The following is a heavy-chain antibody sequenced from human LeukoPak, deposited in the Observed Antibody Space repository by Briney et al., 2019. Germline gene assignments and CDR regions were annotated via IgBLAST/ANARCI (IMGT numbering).Heavy chain of an antibody. CDR2: ISYDGKNQ. J-gene: IGHJ4*02. CDR3: ARQDCSGGSCYLDY. D-gene: IGHD2-15*01. CDR1: GFTFNSYA. V-gene: IGHV3-30*04. Sequence: PGGSLRLSCAASGFTFNSYAMHWVRQAPGKGLEWVAVISYDGKNQYYADSVRGRFTISREKSKNTLYVQMNSLSAEDTAVYKCARQDCSGGSCYLDYWGRGILVTVSS.